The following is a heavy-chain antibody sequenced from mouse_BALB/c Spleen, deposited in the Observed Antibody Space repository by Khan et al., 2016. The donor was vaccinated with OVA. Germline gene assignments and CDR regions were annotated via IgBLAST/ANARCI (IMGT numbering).Heavy chain of an antibody. CDR3: ARSGYGSLAY. V-gene: IGHV1-7*01. CDR1: GYIFTSYW. Sequence: QVRLQQSGAELAKPGASVKMSCKVSGYIFTSYWMNWVKQRPGQGLEWIGYINPSTSYIEYNQKFKDKATLTADKSSSTAYMRLSSLTSEDSADYFCARSGYGSLAYWGQGTLVTVSA. J-gene: IGHJ3*01. CDR2: INPSTSYI. D-gene: IGHD2-2*01.